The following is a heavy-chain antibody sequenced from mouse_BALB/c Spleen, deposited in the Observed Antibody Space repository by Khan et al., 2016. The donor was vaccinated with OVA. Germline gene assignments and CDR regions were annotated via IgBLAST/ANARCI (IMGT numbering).Heavy chain of an antibody. D-gene: IGHD2-4*01. CDR3: NVYYDYDGFAY. Sequence: IQLVQSGAELVRSGASVKLSCTASGFNIKDYYMHWVKQRPEQGLEWIGWIDPENGDTEYAPKFQGKATMTADTSSNTAYLQLSSLTSEDTAVYYCNVYYDYDGFAYGGQGTLVTVSA. J-gene: IGHJ3*01. CDR2: IDPENGDT. CDR1: GFNIKDYY. V-gene: IGHV14-4*02.